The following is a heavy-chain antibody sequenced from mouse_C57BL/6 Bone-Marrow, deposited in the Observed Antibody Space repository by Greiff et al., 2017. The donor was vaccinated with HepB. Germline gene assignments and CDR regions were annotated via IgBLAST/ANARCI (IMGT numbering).Heavy chain of an antibody. D-gene: IGHD4-1*01. CDR1: GFSLTSSG. J-gene: IGHJ3*01. Sequence: ESGPGLVAPSQSLSITCTVSGFSLTSSGVDWVRQSPGKGLEWLGVIWGVGSTNYNSALKSRLSISKDNSKSQVFLKMNSLQTDDTAMYYCASDALTGTRFAYWGQGTLVTVSA. V-gene: IGHV2-6*01. CDR3: ASDALTGTRFAY. CDR2: IWGVGST.